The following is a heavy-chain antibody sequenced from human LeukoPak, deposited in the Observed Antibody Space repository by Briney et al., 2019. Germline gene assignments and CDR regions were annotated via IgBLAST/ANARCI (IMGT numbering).Heavy chain of an antibody. CDR1: GYTFIDYY. CDR3: ARETGITTLCTWFDP. V-gene: IGHV1-46*01. D-gene: IGHD3-22*01. Sequence: GASVKVSCKASGYTFIDYYMHWVRQAPGQGLEWMGIINPSGGSTSYAQKFQGRVTMTRDTSTSTVYMELSSLRSEDTAVYYCARETGITTLCTWFDPWGQGTLVTVSS. J-gene: IGHJ5*02. CDR2: INPSGGST.